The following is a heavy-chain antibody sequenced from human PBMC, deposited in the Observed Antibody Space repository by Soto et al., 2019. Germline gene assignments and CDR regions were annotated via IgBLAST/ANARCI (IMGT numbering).Heavy chain of an antibody. Sequence: PGGSLRLSCAASGFTFSSYSMNWVRQAPGKGLGWVSSISSSSSYIYYADSVKGRFTISRDNAKNSLYLQMNSLRAEDTAVYYCARDYYYDSSGYYAGFDYWGQGTLVTVSS. J-gene: IGHJ4*02. CDR2: ISSSSSYI. V-gene: IGHV3-21*01. D-gene: IGHD3-22*01. CDR3: ARDYYYDSSGYYAGFDY. CDR1: GFTFSSYS.